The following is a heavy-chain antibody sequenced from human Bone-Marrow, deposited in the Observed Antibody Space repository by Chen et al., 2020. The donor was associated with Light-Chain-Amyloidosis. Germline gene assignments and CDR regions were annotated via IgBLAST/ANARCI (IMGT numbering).Heavy chain of an antibody. CDR2: IYPDDADA. CDR1: GYTFPNYW. V-gene: IGHV5-51*01. CDR3: ARRRDGYNFDY. D-gene: IGHD5-12*01. Sequence: EVQLEQSGPEVKKPGESLKISCKGSGYTFPNYWIGWVRQMPGKGLEWRGGIYPDDADARYSPSFEGQVTISADKSITTAYLQWRSLKASDTAMYYCARRRDGYNFDYWGQGTLVTVSS. J-gene: IGHJ4*02.